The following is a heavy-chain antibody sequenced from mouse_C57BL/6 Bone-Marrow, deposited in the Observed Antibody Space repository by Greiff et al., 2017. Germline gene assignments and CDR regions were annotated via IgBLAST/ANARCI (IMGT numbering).Heavy chain of an antibody. CDR3: ARHPIYYGNYCYFDY. D-gene: IGHD2-1*01. J-gene: IGHJ2*01. V-gene: IGHV1-62-2*01. Sequence: QVQLQQSGAELVKPGASVKLSCKASGYTFTEYTIHWVKKRSGQGLEWIGWFYPGSGSIKYNEKFKDKATLTADKSSSTVYMERSRLTSEDSAVYFCARHPIYYGNYCYFDYWGQGTTLTVSS. CDR2: FYPGSGSI. CDR1: GYTFTEYT.